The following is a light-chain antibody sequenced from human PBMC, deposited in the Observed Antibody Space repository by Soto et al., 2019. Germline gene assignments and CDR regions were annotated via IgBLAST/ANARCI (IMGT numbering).Light chain of an antibody. J-gene: IGLJ3*02. Sequence: QSVLTQPPSASGSPGQSVTISCTGTSSDVGGYNYVSWYQQHPGEAPKLMVYEVTKRPSGVPDRFSGSKSGNTASLTVSGLQAEDEADYYCSSYAGSNNLVFSGGTKLTVL. CDR3: SSYAGSNNLV. V-gene: IGLV2-8*01. CDR1: SSDVGGYNY. CDR2: EVT.